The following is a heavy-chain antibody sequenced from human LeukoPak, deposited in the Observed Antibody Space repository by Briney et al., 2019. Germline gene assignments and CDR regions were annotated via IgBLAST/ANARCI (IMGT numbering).Heavy chain of an antibody. J-gene: IGHJ5*02. D-gene: IGHD2-2*01. CDR1: GFTFGSYW. Sequence: PGGSLRLSCAASGFTFGSYWMSWVRQAPGKGLEWVANIKQDGSEKYYVDSVKGRFTISRDNAKNSLYLQMNSLRAEDTAVYYCARDDCSSTSCYHNWFDPWGQGTLVTVSS. CDR3: ARDDCSSTSCYHNWFDP. CDR2: IKQDGSEK. V-gene: IGHV3-7*01.